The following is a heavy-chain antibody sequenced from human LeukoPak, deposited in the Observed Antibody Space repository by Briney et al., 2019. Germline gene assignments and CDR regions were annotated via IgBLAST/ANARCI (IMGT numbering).Heavy chain of an antibody. J-gene: IGHJ4*02. CDR2: INGDGRNI. CDR3: ASHYGDYVTDY. V-gene: IGHV3-74*01. D-gene: IGHD4-17*01. Sequence: GGSPRLSCVASGFTFSSYWMHWVRQDPRKGLVWVSRINGDGRNINYADSVRGRFTISRDNAKNTLYLQMNTLRAEDTAVYYCASHYGDYVTDYWGQGTLVTVSS. CDR1: GFTFSSYW.